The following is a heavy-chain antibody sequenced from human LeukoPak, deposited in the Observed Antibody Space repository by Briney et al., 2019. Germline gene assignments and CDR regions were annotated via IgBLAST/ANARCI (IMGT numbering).Heavy chain of an antibody. J-gene: IGHJ4*02. V-gene: IGHV4-30-2*01. CDR3: ARVPYAIFGVVPYYFDY. CDR1: GGSISSGGYY. Sequence: SETLSLTCTVSGGSISSGGYYWSWIRQPPGKGLEWIGFIYHTGSTYYNPSLKSRVITSVDRSKNQFSLKLSSVTAADTAVYYCARVPYAIFGVVPYYFDYWGQGTLVTVSS. D-gene: IGHD3-3*01. CDR2: IYHTGST.